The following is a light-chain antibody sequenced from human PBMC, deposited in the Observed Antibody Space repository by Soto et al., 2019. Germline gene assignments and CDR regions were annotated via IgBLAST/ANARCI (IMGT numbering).Light chain of an antibody. Sequence: DIQMTQSPSSLSASVGDRVTISCRASQSIRSYLNWYQQKPGKAPKLLIYAASNLQSGVPSRFSGSGSGTDFTLTISSLQPEDFATYYCQQSHNTPLIFGGGTKVEIK. V-gene: IGKV1-39*01. CDR2: AAS. J-gene: IGKJ4*01. CDR3: QQSHNTPLI. CDR1: QSIRSY.